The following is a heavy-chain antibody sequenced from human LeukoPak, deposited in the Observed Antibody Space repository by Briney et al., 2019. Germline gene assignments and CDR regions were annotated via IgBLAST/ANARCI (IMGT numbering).Heavy chain of an antibody. Sequence: GGSLRLSCAASGFTFSSYWMNWARQAPGKGLEWVASINHNGNVNYYVDSVKGRFAISRDNAKNSLYLQMNSLRAEDTALYYCAREVSEGFDFWGQGTLVTASS. CDR1: GFTFSSYW. CDR2: INHNGNVN. J-gene: IGHJ4*02. CDR3: AREVSEGFDF. V-gene: IGHV3-7*01. D-gene: IGHD3-22*01.